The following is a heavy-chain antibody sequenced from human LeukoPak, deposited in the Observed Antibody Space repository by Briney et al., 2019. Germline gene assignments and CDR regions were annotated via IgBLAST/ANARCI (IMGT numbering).Heavy chain of an antibody. V-gene: IGHV3-66*01. CDR2: IYSGGYSGGGP. D-gene: IGHD5-24*01. Sequence: PGGSLRLSCAVSGFIVSSNHMNWVRQAPGKGLEWVSVIYSGGYSGGGPFYADSVKGRFTTSSDSSKNTLFLQMNSLRAEDTAVYYCARDVYGDGYNSFDYWGLGVLSPSPQ. CDR3: ARDVYGDGYNSFDY. CDR1: GFIVSSNH. J-gene: IGHJ4*02.